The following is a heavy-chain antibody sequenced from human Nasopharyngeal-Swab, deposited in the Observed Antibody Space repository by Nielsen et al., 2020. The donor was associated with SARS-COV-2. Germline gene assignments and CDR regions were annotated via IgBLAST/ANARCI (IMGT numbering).Heavy chain of an antibody. V-gene: IGHV3-23*01. Sequence: GESPNTSWAASGFTLSSYAMSWVRQAPGKGVEGVSHISVDGRSTYHADSVRDRFTISRDNSKNTVYLQMNSLRAGDTAVYLCVKDWRYGGGYWGQGTLVTVSS. CDR3: VKDWRYGGGY. J-gene: IGHJ4*02. D-gene: IGHD4/OR15-4a*01. CDR2: ISVDGRST. CDR1: GFTLSSYA.